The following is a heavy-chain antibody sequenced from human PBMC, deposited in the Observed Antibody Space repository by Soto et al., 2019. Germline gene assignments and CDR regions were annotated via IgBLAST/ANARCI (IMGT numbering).Heavy chain of an antibody. D-gene: IGHD6-19*01. CDR1: GFTFSSYW. V-gene: IGHV3-74*01. J-gene: IGHJ4*02. CDR3: AKEYGSGWNSIDS. CDR2: INGDGSST. Sequence: PGGSLRLSCAASGFTFSSYWMHWVRQAPGKGLVWVSRINGDGSSTSYADSVKGRFTISRDNAKNTLYLQMDSLRDDDTAVYYCAKEYGSGWNSIDSWGQGTLVTVSS.